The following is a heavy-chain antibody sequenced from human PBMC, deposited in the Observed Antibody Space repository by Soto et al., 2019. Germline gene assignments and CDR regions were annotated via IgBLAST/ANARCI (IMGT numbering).Heavy chain of an antibody. D-gene: IGHD5-18*01. CDR3: ARGAPADTAMPYPFDY. Sequence: QVQLVQSGAEVKTPGSSVKVSCKASGGTFSSYAISWVRQAPGQGLEWMGGIIPIFGTANYAQKFQGRVTITADESTSTAYMELSSLRSEDTAVYYCARGAPADTAMPYPFDYWCQGTLVTVSS. J-gene: IGHJ4*02. CDR1: GGTFSSYA. V-gene: IGHV1-69*01. CDR2: IIPIFGTA.